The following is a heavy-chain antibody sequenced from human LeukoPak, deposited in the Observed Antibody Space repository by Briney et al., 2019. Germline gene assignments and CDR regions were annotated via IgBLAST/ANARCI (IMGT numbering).Heavy chain of an antibody. Sequence: GGALRLSCAASGFTFSHFSMDLVLQAPDKGVEWVGVIWSEATNEYYADSVKGRFSISRDKLKRTLFLEMNSLRAEDTCVYYFEKHVQRGLDSRNSLEPWGERALGIVSS. CDR2: IWSEATNE. D-gene: IGHD1-7*01. CDR3: EKHVQRGLDSRNSLEP. CDR1: GFTFSHFS. J-gene: IGHJ5*02. V-gene: IGHV3-33*03.